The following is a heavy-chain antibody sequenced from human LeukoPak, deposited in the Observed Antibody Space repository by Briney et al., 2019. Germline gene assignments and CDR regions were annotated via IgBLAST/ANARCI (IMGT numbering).Heavy chain of an antibody. D-gene: IGHD3-9*01. J-gene: IGHJ4*02. Sequence: PSETLSLTCTVSGGSISSYYWSWIRQPPGKELEWIGYVYYSGSTYYNPSLKSRVTISVDTSKKQFSLKLTSVTTADTAVYYCARGQDLRGSPTIYPFDYWGQGTLVTVSS. CDR2: VYYSGST. V-gene: IGHV4-59*01. CDR1: GGSISSYY. CDR3: ARGQDLRGSPTIYPFDY.